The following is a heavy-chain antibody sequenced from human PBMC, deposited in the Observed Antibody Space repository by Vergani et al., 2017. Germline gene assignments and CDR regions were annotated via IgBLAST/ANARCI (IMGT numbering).Heavy chain of an antibody. CDR3: ARXDAVVVPAARGDYYYYYYMDV. J-gene: IGHJ6*03. CDR1: GFTFSSYW. CDR2: IKQDGSEK. V-gene: IGHV3-7*03. Sequence: EVQLVESGGGLVQPGGSLRLSCAASGFTFSSYWMSWVRQAPGKGLEWVANIKQDGSEKYYVDSVKGRFTISRDNAKNSLYLQMNSLRAEDTAVYYCARXDAVVVPAARGDYYYYYYMDVWGKGTTVTVSS. D-gene: IGHD2-2*01.